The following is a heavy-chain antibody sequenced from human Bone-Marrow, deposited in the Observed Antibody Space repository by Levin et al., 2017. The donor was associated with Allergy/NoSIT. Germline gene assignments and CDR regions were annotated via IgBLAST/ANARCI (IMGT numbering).Heavy chain of an antibody. CDR3: ARGVISGTHYNYFYYYVDV. CDR1: GYTFTSYG. J-gene: IGHJ6*03. D-gene: IGHD1/OR15-1a*01. CDR2: IDPYSDTT. V-gene: IGHV1-18*01. Sequence: ASVKVSCKTSGYTFTSYGITWVRQAPGQGLEWMGCIDPYSDTTNYAQNLQGRVTMTADTSTNTAYMELSSLRSDDTAVYYCARGVISGTHYNYFYYYVDVWGKGTTVTVSS.